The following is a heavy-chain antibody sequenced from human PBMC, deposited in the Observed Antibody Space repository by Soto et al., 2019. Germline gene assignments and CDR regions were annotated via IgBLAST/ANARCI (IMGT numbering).Heavy chain of an antibody. CDR2: IIPIFGTA. CDR1: GGTFSSYA. D-gene: IGHD2-2*01. CDR3: ERDVIVVVPAAAVYYYYYGMDV. V-gene: IGHV1-69*13. Sequence: SVKVSCKASGGTFSSYAISWVRQAPGQGLEWMGGIIPIFGTANYAQKFQGRVTITADESTSTAYMELSSLRSEDTAVYYCERDVIVVVPAAAVYYYYYGMDVWGQGTTVTVSS. J-gene: IGHJ6*02.